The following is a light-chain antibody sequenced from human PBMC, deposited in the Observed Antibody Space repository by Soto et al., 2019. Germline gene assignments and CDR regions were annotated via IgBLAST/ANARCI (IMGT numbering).Light chain of an antibody. V-gene: IGKV3-20*01. CDR3: QVYGNSPMYT. CDR2: GAS. CDR1: QSVSSSY. Sequence: EIVLTQSPGTLSLSPGERATLSCRASQSVSSSYLAWYQQKPGQAPRLLIYGASSRATGIPDRFSGSGSGTDFTLTISRLEPEDFAVYYCQVYGNSPMYTFDQGTRLELK. J-gene: IGKJ2*01.